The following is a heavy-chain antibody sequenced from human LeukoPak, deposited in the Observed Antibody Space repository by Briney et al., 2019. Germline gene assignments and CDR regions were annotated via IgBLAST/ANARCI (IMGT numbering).Heavy chain of an antibody. Sequence: ASVKVSCKASGGTFSSYAISWVRQAPGQGLDWMGRIIPILGIANYAQKFQGRVTITADKSTSTAYMELSSLRSEDTAVYYCAREDSSSWYVWFDPWGQGNLVTVSS. CDR1: GGTFSSYA. D-gene: IGHD6-13*01. V-gene: IGHV1-69*04. CDR2: IIPILGIA. J-gene: IGHJ5*02. CDR3: AREDSSSWYVWFDP.